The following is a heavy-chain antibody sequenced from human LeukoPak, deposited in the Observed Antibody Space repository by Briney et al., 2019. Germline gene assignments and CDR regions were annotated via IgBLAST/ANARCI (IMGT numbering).Heavy chain of an antibody. Sequence: GGSLRLPCAASGFTVSSNYMSWVRQAPGKGLEWVSVIYSGGSTYYADSVKGRFTISRDNSKNTVYLQMNSLRAEDTAVYYCAREGLTMVRGADVWGKGTTVTVSS. D-gene: IGHD3-10*01. V-gene: IGHV3-53*01. CDR3: AREGLTMVRGADV. CDR1: GFTVSSNY. CDR2: IYSGGST. J-gene: IGHJ6*04.